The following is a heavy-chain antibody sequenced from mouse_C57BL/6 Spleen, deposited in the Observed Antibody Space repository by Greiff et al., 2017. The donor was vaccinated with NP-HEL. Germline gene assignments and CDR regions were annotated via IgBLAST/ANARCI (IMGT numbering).Heavy chain of an antibody. CDR2: INPGSGGT. V-gene: IGHV1-54*01. CDR3: ARLRDYDWFAY. D-gene: IGHD2-4*01. CDR1: GYAFINYL. J-gene: IGHJ3*01. Sequence: QVQLKQSGAELVRPGTSVKVSCKASGYAFINYLIEWVKQRPGQGLEWIGVINPGSGGTNYNEKFKGKATLTADKSSSTAYMQLSSLTSEDSAVYFCARLRDYDWFAYWGQGTLVTVSA.